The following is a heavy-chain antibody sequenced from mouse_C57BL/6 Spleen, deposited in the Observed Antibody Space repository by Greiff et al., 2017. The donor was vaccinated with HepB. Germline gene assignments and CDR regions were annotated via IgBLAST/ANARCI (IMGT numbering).Heavy chain of an antibody. D-gene: IGHD1-1*01. CDR2: ISYDGSN. V-gene: IGHV3-6*01. Sequence: VQLKESGPGLVKPSQSLSLTCSVTGYSITSGYYWNWIRQFPGNKLEWMGYISYDGSNNYNPSLKNRISITRDTSKNQFFLKLNSVTTEDTATYYCARGTVFDYWGQGTTLTVSS. CDR3: ARGTVFDY. CDR1: GYSITSGYY. J-gene: IGHJ2*01.